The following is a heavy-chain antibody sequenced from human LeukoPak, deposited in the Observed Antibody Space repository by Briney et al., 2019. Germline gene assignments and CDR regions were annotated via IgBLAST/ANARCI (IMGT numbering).Heavy chain of an antibody. CDR1: GYSISSGYY. V-gene: IGHV4-38-2*01. J-gene: IGHJ4*02. D-gene: IGHD5-18*01. CDR2: IYHSGST. CDR3: ARGYSRAGLDY. Sequence: SETLSLTCAVSGYSISSGYYWGWIRQPPGKGLEWSGSIYHSGSTHYNPSLKSRVTISVDTSKNQFSLKLSSVTAADTAVYYCARGYSRAGLDYWGQGTLVTVSS.